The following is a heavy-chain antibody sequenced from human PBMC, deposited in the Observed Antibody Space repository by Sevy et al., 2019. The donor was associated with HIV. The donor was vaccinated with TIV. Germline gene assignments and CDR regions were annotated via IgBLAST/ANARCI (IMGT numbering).Heavy chain of an antibody. D-gene: IGHD5-18*01. CDR2: MNPNSGNT. Sequence: ASVKVSCKASGYTFTSYDINWVRQATGQGLEWMEWMNPNSGNTGYAQKFQGRVTMTRNTSISTAYMELSSLRSEDTAVYYCAREKAMDPHTKYYYYYYGMDVWGQGTTVTVSS. V-gene: IGHV1-8*01. CDR1: GYTFTSYD. J-gene: IGHJ6*02. CDR3: AREKAMDPHTKYYYYYYGMDV.